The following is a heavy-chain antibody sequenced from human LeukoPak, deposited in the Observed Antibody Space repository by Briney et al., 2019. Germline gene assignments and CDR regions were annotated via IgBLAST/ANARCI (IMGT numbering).Heavy chain of an antibody. CDR1: GFSFNSYA. CDR3: VREDTPATANY. D-gene: IGHD2-21*02. J-gene: IGHJ4*02. CDR2: ISGGGDIT. V-gene: IGHV3-23*01. Sequence: GGSLRLSCTASGFSFNSYAMSWVCQTPGKGLEWVSAISGGGDITYYADSVTGRFTISRDNSKDTLFLQMHSLRPGDTAVYYCVREDTPATANYWGQGTLVTISS.